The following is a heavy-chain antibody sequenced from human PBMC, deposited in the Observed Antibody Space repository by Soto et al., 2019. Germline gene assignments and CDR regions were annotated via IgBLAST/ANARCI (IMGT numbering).Heavy chain of an antibody. V-gene: IGHV1-2*04. Sequence: ASVKVSCKASGYPFTGYYMHWVRQAPGQGLEWMGWINPNSGGTNYAQKFQGCVTMTRDTSISTAYMELSRLRSDDTAVYYCARGGDSSGYCLDYWGQGTLVTVSS. CDR3: ARGGDSSGYCLDY. D-gene: IGHD3-22*01. CDR2: INPNSGGT. CDR1: GYPFTGYY. J-gene: IGHJ4*02.